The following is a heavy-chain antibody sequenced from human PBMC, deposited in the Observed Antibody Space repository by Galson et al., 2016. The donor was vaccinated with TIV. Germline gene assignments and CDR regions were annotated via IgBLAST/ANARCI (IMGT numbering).Heavy chain of an antibody. CDR2: ISYDGSNK. D-gene: IGHD3-16*01. J-gene: IGHJ3*02. Sequence: LRLSCAASGFAFSRYSIHWVRQAPGKGLEWVAVISYDGSNKYYADSVKGRFTISRDNSKNTLYLQMNSLGPEDMAIYYCARTLPVYSYGDIDVSDIWGQGTMVTVSS. CDR1: GFAFSRYS. V-gene: IGHV3-30-3*01. CDR3: ARTLPVYSYGDIDVSDI.